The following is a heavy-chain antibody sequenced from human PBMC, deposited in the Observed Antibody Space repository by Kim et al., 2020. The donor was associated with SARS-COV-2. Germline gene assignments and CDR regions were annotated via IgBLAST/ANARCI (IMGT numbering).Heavy chain of an antibody. CDR2: IYYSYST. Sequence: SETLSLTCTVSGGSIRSYYWIWTWQPQEQGKERNGNIYYSYSTNSNPTPKSRVPISVATPTTQFPLNLDSVTAAATAAYYCSRGSCQPLFDLVGGFDASG. CDR1: GGSIRSYY. V-gene: IGHV4-59*13. CDR3: SRGSCQPLFDLVGGFDA. J-gene: IGHJ5*01. D-gene: IGHD3-9*01.